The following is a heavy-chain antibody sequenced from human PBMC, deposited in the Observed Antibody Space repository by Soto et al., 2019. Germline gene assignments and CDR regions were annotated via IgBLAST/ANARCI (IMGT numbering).Heavy chain of an antibody. CDR3: ARDGGVDDFWSGYYSYYYGMDV. CDR2: INAGNGNT. CDR1: GYTFTSYA. V-gene: IGHV1-3*01. Sequence: ASVKVSCKASGYTFTSYAMHWVRQAPGQRLEWMGWINAGNGNTKYSQKFQGRVTITRDTSASTAYMELSSLRSEDTAVYYCARDGGVDDFWSGYYSYYYGMDVWGQGTTVTAP. D-gene: IGHD3-3*01. J-gene: IGHJ6*02.